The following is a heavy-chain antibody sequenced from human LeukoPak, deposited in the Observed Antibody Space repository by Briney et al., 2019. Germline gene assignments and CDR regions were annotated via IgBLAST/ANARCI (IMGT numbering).Heavy chain of an antibody. CDR1: GFTFSSYS. J-gene: IGHJ4*02. Sequence: PGGSLRLSCAASGFTFSSYSMNWVSQAPGKGLEWVSYISSSSSTIYYADSVKGRFTISRDNAKNSLYLQMNSLRAEDTAVYYCARDPGYYDSSGSFDYWGQGTLVTVSS. CDR3: ARDPGYYDSSGSFDY. V-gene: IGHV3-48*01. CDR2: ISSSSSTI. D-gene: IGHD3-22*01.